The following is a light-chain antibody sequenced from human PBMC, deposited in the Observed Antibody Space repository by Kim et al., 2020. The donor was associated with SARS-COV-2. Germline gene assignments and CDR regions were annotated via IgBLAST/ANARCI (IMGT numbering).Light chain of an antibody. V-gene: IGKV1-27*01. Sequence: ASVGDRVTITCRASQGISNALAWYQQKPGKVPKVLIYSASALQSGVPSRFSGSGSGTDFTLTISSLQPEDVATYYCQKYNAAPWTFGQGTKVDIK. CDR2: SAS. CDR1: QGISNA. J-gene: IGKJ1*01. CDR3: QKYNAAPWT.